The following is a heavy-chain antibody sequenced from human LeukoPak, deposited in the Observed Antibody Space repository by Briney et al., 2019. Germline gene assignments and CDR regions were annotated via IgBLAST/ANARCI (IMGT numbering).Heavy chain of an antibody. CDR2: ISGSGGST. D-gene: IGHD3-22*01. Sequence: GGSLRLSCAASGFTFSSYAMSWVRQAPGKGLEWVSAISGSGGSTYYADSVKGRFTISRDNSKNTLYLQMNSLRAEDTAVYYCAKDRATYYYDSSGYYDYWGQGTLVTVSS. CDR3: AKDRATYYYDSSGYYDY. CDR1: GFTFSSYA. V-gene: IGHV3-23*01. J-gene: IGHJ4*02.